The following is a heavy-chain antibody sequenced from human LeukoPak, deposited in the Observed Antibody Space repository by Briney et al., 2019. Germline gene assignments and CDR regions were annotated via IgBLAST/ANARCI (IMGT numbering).Heavy chain of an antibody. CDR3: ARGGDRYCSGGSCHKYYYGMDV. J-gene: IGHJ6*02. V-gene: IGHV1-8*01. Sequence: ASVKASCKASGYTFTSYDINWVRQATGQGLEWMGWMNPNSGNTGYAQKFQGRVTMTRNTSISTAYMELSSLRSEDTAVYYCARGGDRYCSGGSCHKYYYGMDVWGQGTTVTVSS. CDR2: MNPNSGNT. CDR1: GYTFTSYD. D-gene: IGHD2-15*01.